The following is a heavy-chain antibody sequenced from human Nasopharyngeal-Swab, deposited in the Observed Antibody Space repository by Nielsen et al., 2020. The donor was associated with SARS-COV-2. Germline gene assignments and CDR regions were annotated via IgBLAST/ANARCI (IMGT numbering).Heavy chain of an antibody. V-gene: IGHV1-69*04. Sequence: SVQVSCKASGGTFSSYALSWVRQAPGQGLEWMGRIIPILGIANYAQKFQGRVAITADKSTSTAYMELSSLRSEDTAVYYCARRYYYYYYGMDVWGQGTTVTVSS. CDR2: IIPILGIA. CDR3: ARRYYYYYYGMDV. J-gene: IGHJ6*02. CDR1: GGTFSSYA.